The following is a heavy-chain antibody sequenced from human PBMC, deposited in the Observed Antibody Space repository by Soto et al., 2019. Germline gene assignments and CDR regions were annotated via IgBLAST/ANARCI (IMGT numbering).Heavy chain of an antibody. D-gene: IGHD2-21*02. CDR3: AGDRAGSRGDYCYYGNAFDI. V-gene: IGHV3-64*02. J-gene: IGHJ3*02. CDR1: GFTVRDYA. CDR2: INTDGGST. Sequence: EVHLVEAGVGLVQPGGSLRLSCAASGFTVRDYALHWVRPAPGKELEYVSSINTDGGSTYYADSVKGRFTISRDNSKNTVLLQMSSLRPEDTAIYYCAGDRAGSRGDYCYYGNAFDIWGQGTMVSVSS.